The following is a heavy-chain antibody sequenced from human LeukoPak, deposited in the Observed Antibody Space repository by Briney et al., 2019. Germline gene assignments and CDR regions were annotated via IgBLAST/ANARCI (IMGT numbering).Heavy chain of an antibody. CDR2: INHSGST. J-gene: IGHJ5*02. D-gene: IGHD4-17*01. Sequence: PSETLSLTCAVYGGSFSGYYWSWIRQPPGKGLEWIGEINHSGSTDYNPSLKSRVTISVDTSKNQFSLKLSSVTAADTAVYYCARDVGVTTQNWFDPWGQGTLVTVSS. CDR3: ARDVGVTTQNWFDP. V-gene: IGHV4-34*01. CDR1: GGSFSGYY.